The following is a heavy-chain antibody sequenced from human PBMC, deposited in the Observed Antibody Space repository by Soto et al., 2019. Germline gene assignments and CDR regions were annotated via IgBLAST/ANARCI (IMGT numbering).Heavy chain of an antibody. V-gene: IGHV4-59*12. J-gene: IGHJ4*02. Sequence: PSETLSLTCTVSGGSISSYYWSWIRQPPGKGLEWIGYIYYSGSTNYNPSLKSRVTISVDTSKNQFSLKLSSVTAADTAVYYCARAPGYDFWSGHQPYYFDYWGQGTLVTVSS. D-gene: IGHD3-3*01. CDR3: ARAPGYDFWSGHQPYYFDY. CDR1: GGSISSYY. CDR2: IYYSGST.